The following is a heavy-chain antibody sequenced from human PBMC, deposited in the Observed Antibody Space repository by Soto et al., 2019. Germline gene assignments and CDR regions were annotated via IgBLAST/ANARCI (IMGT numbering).Heavy chain of an antibody. V-gene: IGHV2-5*02. D-gene: IGHD6-19*01. CDR3: AHSLVAVAASDQFDP. Sequence: QITLKESGPPLVKPTQTLTLTCTFSGFSLSTSGVGVGWIRQPPGKALEWLALIYWDDDKRYSPSLKSRLTITKDTSKNQVVLTMTNMDPVDTATYYCAHSLVAVAASDQFDPWGQGTLVTVSS. CDR1: GFSLSTSGVG. J-gene: IGHJ5*02. CDR2: IYWDDDK.